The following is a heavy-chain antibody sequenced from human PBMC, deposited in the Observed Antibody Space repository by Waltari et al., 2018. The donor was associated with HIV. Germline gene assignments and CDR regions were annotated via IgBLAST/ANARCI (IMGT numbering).Heavy chain of an antibody. CDR3: AKAFYEDTAYYYDF. D-gene: IGHD3-22*01. Sequence: EVQLMESGGGLVQPGGSRRLSCAASGFAFGSFAITWVRQSPERGLEWVAAIDGSGTKSFYADSVKGRFTLSRDNSKNTVFLQMNSLRAADTAIYYCAKAFYEDTAYYYDFWGRGTRVTVSS. V-gene: IGHV3-23*01. CDR1: GFAFGSFA. CDR2: IDGSGTKS. J-gene: IGHJ4*02.